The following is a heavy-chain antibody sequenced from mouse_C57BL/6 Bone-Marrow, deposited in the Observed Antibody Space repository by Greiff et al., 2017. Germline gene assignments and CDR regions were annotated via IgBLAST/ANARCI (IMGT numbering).Heavy chain of an antibody. J-gene: IGHJ4*01. D-gene: IGHD1-2*01. CDR3: ARILRRRSMDY. Sequence: EVQVVESGGGLVQPGGSLSLSCAASGFTFTDYYMSWVRQPPGKALEWLGFIRNKANGYTTEYSASVKGRFTISRDNSQSILYLQMNALRAEDSATYYCARILRRRSMDYWGQGTSVTVSS. CDR1: GFTFTDYY. CDR2: IRNKANGYTT. V-gene: IGHV7-3*01.